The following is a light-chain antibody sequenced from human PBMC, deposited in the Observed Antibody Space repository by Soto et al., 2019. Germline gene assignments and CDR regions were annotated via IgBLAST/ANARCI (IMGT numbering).Light chain of an antibody. J-gene: IGLJ1*01. CDR1: GSDIAGYNY. CDR3: SSFTSTTSLYV. Sequence: ALAQPASVSGSPGQSITISCTGTGSDIAGYNYVSWFQQHPGKAPKLMMYQVTIRPSGVSNRFSGAKSGNTASLTISGLQAEDEAEYYCSSFTSTTSLYVFGTGTKVTV. CDR2: QVT. V-gene: IGLV2-14*01.